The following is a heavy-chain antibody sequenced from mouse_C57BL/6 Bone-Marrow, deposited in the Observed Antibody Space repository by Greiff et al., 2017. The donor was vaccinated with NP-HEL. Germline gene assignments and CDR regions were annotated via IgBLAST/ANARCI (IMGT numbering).Heavy chain of an antibody. D-gene: IGHD4-1*01. CDR2: IDPSDSYT. Sequence: QVQLKQPGAELVKPGASVKLSCKASGYTFTSYWMQWVKQRPGQGLEWIGEIDPSDSYTNYNQKFKGKATLTVDTSSSTAYMQLSSLTSEDSAVYYCARLLTGTDWYFDVWGTGTTVTVSS. CDR3: ARLLTGTDWYFDV. V-gene: IGHV1-50*01. J-gene: IGHJ1*03. CDR1: GYTFTSYW.